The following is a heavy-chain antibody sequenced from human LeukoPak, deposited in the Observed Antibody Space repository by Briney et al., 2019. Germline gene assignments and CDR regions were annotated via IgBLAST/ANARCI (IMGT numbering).Heavy chain of an antibody. CDR3: ARLAVTLAAAGDPGFDY. J-gene: IGHJ4*02. D-gene: IGHD6-13*01. CDR1: GGSISSYY. V-gene: IGHV4-59*08. CDR2: IYYSGST. Sequence: SETLSLTCTVSGGSISSYYWSWIRRPPGKGLVWIGYIYYSGSTNYSPSLKSRVTISVDTSKNQFSLRLSSVTAADTAVYYCARLAVTLAAAGDPGFDYWGQGTLVTVSS.